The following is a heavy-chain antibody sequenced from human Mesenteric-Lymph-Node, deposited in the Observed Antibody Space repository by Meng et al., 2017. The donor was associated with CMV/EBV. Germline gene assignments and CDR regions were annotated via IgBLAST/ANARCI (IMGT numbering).Heavy chain of an antibody. CDR2: IYYSGST. V-gene: IGHV4-59*01. CDR1: GGSISSYY. J-gene: IGHJ5*02. Sequence: SETLSLTCTVSGGSISSYYWNWIRQPPGKGLEWIGYIYYSGSTNYNPSLKSRVTISVDTSKNQFSLKLSSVTAADTAVYYCARDQREYYDFWSGYYFWFDPWGQGTLVTVSS. D-gene: IGHD3-3*01. CDR3: ARDQREYYDFWSGYYFWFDP.